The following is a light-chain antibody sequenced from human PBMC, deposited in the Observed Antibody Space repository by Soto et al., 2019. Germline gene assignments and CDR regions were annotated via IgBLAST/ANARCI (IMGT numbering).Light chain of an antibody. J-gene: IGKJ1*01. V-gene: IGKV3-20*01. CDR2: GVS. CDR3: QQYGSLPET. CDR1: QSVSGSF. Sequence: EIVLTQSPGTLSLSPGQRATLSCRASQSVSGSFLAWYQQKSGQAPRLLIDGVSSRATGIPDRFSGAGSGTDFTLTISRLEPEDFAVYYCQQYGSLPETFGQGTKVDIK.